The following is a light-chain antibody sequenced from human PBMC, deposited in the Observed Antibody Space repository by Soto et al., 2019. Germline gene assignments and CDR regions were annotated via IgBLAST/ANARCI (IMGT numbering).Light chain of an antibody. CDR3: QQYDTSPPLT. CDR1: QSVSSNY. V-gene: IGKV3-20*01. CDR2: GAS. Sequence: EMVLTQSPGTLSLSPEDRATLSCRASQSVSSNYLTWYQQKPGQAPRLLIYGASSRATGIPDRFSGSGSGTDFTLTISRLEPEHFAVYYCQQYDTSPPLTFGGGTRVEIK. J-gene: IGKJ4*01.